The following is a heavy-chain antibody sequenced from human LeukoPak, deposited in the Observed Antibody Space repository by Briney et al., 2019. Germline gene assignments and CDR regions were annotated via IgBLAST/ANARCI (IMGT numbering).Heavy chain of an antibody. CDR1: GFTFSNYW. Sequence: GGSLRLSCAASGFTFSNYWMSWVRQAPGKGLEWVANIKQDGSGTYYMDSVKGRFTISRDNAKNSLYLQMNSLRAEDTAVYYCARLRKTTVTPTYSLRQFYYYYYMDVWGKGTTVTVS. CDR2: IKQDGSGT. CDR3: ARLRKTTVTPTYSLRQFYYYYYMDV. D-gene: IGHD4-11*01. J-gene: IGHJ6*03. V-gene: IGHV3-7*01.